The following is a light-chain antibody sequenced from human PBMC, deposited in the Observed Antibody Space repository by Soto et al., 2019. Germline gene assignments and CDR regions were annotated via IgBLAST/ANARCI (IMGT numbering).Light chain of an antibody. J-gene: IGKJ5*01. CDR1: QSVSSSY. CDR2: GAS. V-gene: IGKV3-20*01. Sequence: EIVLTQSPGTLSLSPGERATLSCRASQSVSSSYLAWYQQKPGQAPRLLIYGASSRATGIPDRFSGSGSGTDFTLTISRLEPEYFAVYYCQQYALTFGQGTRLEIK. CDR3: QQYALT.